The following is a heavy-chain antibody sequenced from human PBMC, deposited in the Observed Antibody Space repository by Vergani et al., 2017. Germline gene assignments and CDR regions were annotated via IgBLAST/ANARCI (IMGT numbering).Heavy chain of an antibody. J-gene: IGHJ4*02. V-gene: IGHV1-58*02. D-gene: IGHD3-22*01. Sequence: QLVQSGAEVKKPGASVKVSCKASGFTFTSSAMQWVRQARGQRLEWIGWIVVGSGNTNYAQKFQERVTITRDMSTSTAYMELSSLRSEDTAVYYCAAGGLYDSSGSDYWGQGTLVTVSS. CDR3: AAGGLYDSSGSDY. CDR1: GFTFTSSA. CDR2: IVVGSGNT.